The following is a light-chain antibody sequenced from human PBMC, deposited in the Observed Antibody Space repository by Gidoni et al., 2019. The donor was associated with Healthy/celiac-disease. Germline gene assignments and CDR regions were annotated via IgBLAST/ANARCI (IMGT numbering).Light chain of an antibody. J-gene: IGKJ2*01. V-gene: IGKV1-39*01. CDR2: TAS. CDR1: QSISNY. Sequence: DIQMTQSPSSLSASVGDRVTITCRESQSISNYLNWYQQKPGKAPKLLIYTASSLQSGVPSRFSGSGSGTDFTLTISSLQPEDFATYSCQQSYRTPHTFGQGTKLEIK. CDR3: QQSYRTPHT.